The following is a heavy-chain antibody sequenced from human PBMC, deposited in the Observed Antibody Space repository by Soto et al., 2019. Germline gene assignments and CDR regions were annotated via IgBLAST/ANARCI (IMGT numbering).Heavy chain of an antibody. V-gene: IGHV3-30*18. CDR1: GFTFSSYG. J-gene: IGHJ4*02. CDR2: ISYDGSNK. D-gene: IGHD3-3*02. Sequence: GGSLRLSCAASGFTFSSYGMHWVRQAPGKGLEWVAVISYDGSNKYYADSVKGRFTISRDNSKNTLYLQMNSLRAEDTAVYYCAKDGSRATFLEWLRTTYFDYWGQGTLVTVSS. CDR3: AKDGSRATFLEWLRTTYFDY.